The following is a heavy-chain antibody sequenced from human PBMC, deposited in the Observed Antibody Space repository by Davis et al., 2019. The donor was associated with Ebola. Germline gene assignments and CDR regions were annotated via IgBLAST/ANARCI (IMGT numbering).Heavy chain of an antibody. Sequence: WGSLRLSCKGSGYSFTSYWIGWVRQMPGKGLEWMGIIYPGDSDTRYSPSFQGQVTISADKSISTAYLQWSSLKASDTAMYYCARQKGITMVRGVEFDYWGQGTLVTVSS. CDR2: IYPGDSDT. V-gene: IGHV5-51*01. J-gene: IGHJ4*02. CDR1: GYSFTSYW. D-gene: IGHD3-10*01. CDR3: ARQKGITMVRGVEFDY.